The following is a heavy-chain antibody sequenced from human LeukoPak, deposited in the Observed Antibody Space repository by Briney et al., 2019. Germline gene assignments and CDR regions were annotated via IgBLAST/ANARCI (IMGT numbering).Heavy chain of an antibody. CDR1: GFIFSDYY. Sequence: GGSLRLTCAATGFIFSDYYMSWIRQAPGKGLEWISYLTSRSSGSTKYYADSVKGRFSISRDNAKNSLYLQMNSLRPEDTAVYYCASHHSGNYYPYDYWGQGTLVTVSS. J-gene: IGHJ4*02. V-gene: IGHV3-11*04. CDR2: LTSRSSGSTK. CDR3: ASHHSGNYYPYDY. D-gene: IGHD1-26*01.